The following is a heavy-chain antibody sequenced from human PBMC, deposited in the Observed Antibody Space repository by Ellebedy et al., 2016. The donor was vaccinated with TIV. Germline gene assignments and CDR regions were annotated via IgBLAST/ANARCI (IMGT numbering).Heavy chain of an antibody. D-gene: IGHD3-22*01. J-gene: IGHJ4*02. Sequence: SETLSLXCAVYGGSFSGYYWSWIRQPPGKGLEWIGEINHSGSTNYNPSLKSRVTISVDTSKNQFSLKLSSVTAADTAVYYCARGNYYDSSVGDYWGQGTLVTVSS. CDR2: INHSGST. V-gene: IGHV4-34*01. CDR3: ARGNYYDSSVGDY. CDR1: GGSFSGYY.